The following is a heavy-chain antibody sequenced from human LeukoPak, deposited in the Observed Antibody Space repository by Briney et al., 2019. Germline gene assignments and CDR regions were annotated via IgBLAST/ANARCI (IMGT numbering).Heavy chain of an antibody. D-gene: IGHD3-10*01. J-gene: IGHJ4*02. CDR3: ARDQDQYGSGALN. V-gene: IGHV1-18*01. CDR1: GYTFTSYG. CDR2: ISAYNGNT. Sequence: ASVNVSCKASGYTFTSYGISWVRQAPGQGLEWMGWISAYNGNTNYAQKLQGRVTMTTDTSTSTAYMELRSLRSDDAAVYYCARDQDQYGSGALNWGQGTLVTVSS.